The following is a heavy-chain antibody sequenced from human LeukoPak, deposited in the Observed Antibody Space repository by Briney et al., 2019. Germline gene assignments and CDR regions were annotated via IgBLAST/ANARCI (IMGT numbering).Heavy chain of an antibody. CDR1: GYSFTSYY. J-gene: IGHJ1*01. CDR3: ARDSSGSYDH. Sequence: GASVKVSCKASGYSFTSYYMQWLRQAPGQGLEWMGIIDPSGGSTGYAPKFQGRVIMTRGTSTSTVYMDLSSLRSEDTAVYYCARDSSGSYDHWGQGTLVTVYS. CDR2: IDPSGGST. D-gene: IGHD1-26*01. V-gene: IGHV1-46*01.